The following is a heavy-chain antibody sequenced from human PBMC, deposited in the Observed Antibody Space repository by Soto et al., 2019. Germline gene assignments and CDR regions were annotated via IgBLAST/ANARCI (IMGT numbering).Heavy chain of an antibody. J-gene: IGHJ6*02. CDR3: ARRAKKDYSYGMDV. CDR2: IYPGYADT. V-gene: IGHV5-51*01. D-gene: IGHD4-4*01. CDR1: GYSSTNYW. Sequence: NICRNGAGYSSTNYWSGWVRHIGGKGLEWMGIIYPGYADTRYRQSFQGQVTISADKSTSTAYLQWSSLKASDTAMYYCARRAKKDYSYGMDVWGQGTTVTVSS.